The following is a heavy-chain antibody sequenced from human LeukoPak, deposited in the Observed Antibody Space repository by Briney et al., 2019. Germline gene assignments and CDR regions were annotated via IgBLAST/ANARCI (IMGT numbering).Heavy chain of an antibody. CDR3: ARGTRYDSSGYYYEDAFDI. Sequence: SETLSLTCTVSGDSISSSSYYWGWIRQPPGKGLEWIGSIYHSGSTYYNPSLKSRVTISVDTSKNQFSLKLSSVTAADTAVYYCARGTRYDSSGYYYEDAFDIWGQGTMVTVSS. V-gene: IGHV4-39*07. CDR1: GDSISSSSYY. J-gene: IGHJ3*02. D-gene: IGHD3-22*01. CDR2: IYHSGST.